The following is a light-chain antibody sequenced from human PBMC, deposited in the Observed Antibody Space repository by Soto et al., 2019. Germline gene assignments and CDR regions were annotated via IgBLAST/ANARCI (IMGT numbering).Light chain of an antibody. V-gene: IGKV3-20*01. Sequence: EIVWTQSPGTLYLYPGESATLSCRASQRGASRHIAWYRQKPGQAPWLLIYGASNRATGIPDRFSGSGSGTDFTLTISRLEAEDSAVYYCQHYGSSPPYTFGQGNKLTIQ. CDR3: QHYGSSPPYT. CDR1: QRGASRH. J-gene: IGKJ2*01. CDR2: GAS.